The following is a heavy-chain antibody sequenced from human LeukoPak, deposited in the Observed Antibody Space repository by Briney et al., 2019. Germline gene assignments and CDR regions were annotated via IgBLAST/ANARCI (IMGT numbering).Heavy chain of an antibody. D-gene: IGHD3-16*01. CDR2: INSDGSST. Sequence: GGSLRLSCAASGSTLTSYWMHWVRQAPGKGLVWVSCINSDGSSTRYADSVKGRFTTSRDNAKNTPFPQMNSMRAEDTAVYYSARDRPNYAFDYWGQGTLVTVSS. CDR3: ARDRPNYAFDY. CDR1: GSTLTSYW. J-gene: IGHJ4*02. V-gene: IGHV3-74*01.